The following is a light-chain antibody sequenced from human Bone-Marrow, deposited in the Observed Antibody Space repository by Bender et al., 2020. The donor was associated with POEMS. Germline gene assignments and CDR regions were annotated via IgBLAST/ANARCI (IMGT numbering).Light chain of an antibody. J-gene: IGLJ1*01. CDR3: SSYTTSSTYV. Sequence: QSALTQPRSVSGSPGQSVTISCTGTSSDVGGYNYVSWYQQHPGKAPKVMIHDVSKRPSGISNRFSGSKSGNTASLTISGLQAEDEADYYCSSYTTSSTYVFGTGTKVTVL. CDR1: SSDVGGYNY. CDR2: DVS. V-gene: IGLV2-11*01.